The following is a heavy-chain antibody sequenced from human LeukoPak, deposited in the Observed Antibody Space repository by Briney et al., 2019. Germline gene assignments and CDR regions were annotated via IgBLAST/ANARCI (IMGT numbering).Heavy chain of an antibody. Sequence: GGSLRLSCAASGFTFSSYAMHWVRQAPGKGLEWVAVISYDGSNKYYVDSVKGRFTISRDNSKNTLYLQMNSLRAEDTAVYYCARDGCFDYWGQGTLVTVSS. V-gene: IGHV3-30-3*01. CDR1: GFTFSSYA. D-gene: IGHD6-19*01. J-gene: IGHJ4*02. CDR2: ISYDGSNK. CDR3: ARDGCFDY.